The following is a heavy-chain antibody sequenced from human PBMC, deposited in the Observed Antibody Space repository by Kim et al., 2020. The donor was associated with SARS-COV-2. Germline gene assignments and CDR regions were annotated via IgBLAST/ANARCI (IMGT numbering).Heavy chain of an antibody. CDR2: INPSGGDT. CDR1: GYTFNNYF. D-gene: IGHD3-22*01. CDR3: ARALPYESSGDYLKSHYYY. J-gene: IGHJ6*01. Sequence: ASVKVSCKAPGYTFNNYFIHWVRQATGQGLQWMGIINPSGGDTTYAQKFQGRVTLIRDTITSSVYMELSSLRSEDTAVYYSARALPYESSGDYLKSHYYY. V-gene: IGHV1-46*02.